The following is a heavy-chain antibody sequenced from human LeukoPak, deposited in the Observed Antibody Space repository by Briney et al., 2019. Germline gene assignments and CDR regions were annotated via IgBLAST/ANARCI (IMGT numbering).Heavy chain of an antibody. Sequence: GGSLRLSCTASGFTFGGAWMTWVRQAPGKGLEWVANIREDGTEKNYVDSVKGRFTISRDNAKNSLFLQMSNLRDDDTAIYYCARHVGISFWGQGTLVTVSS. V-gene: IGHV3-7*01. CDR1: GFTFGGAW. J-gene: IGHJ4*02. CDR3: ARHVGISF. CDR2: IREDGTEK. D-gene: IGHD7-27*01.